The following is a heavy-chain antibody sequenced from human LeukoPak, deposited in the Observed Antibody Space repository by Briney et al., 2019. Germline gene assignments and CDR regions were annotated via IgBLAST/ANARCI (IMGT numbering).Heavy chain of an antibody. CDR1: GYTFTSYH. CDR3: ARDGGYCSSTSCYWEYYYYGMDV. Sequence: ASVKVSCKASGYTFTSYHMHWVRQAPGQGLEWMGIINPSGGSTSYAQKFQGRVTMTRDTSTSTVYMELSSLRSEDTAVYYCARDGGYCSSTSCYWEYYYYGMDVWGQGTTVTVSS. J-gene: IGHJ6*02. CDR2: INPSGGST. D-gene: IGHD2-2*03. V-gene: IGHV1-46*01.